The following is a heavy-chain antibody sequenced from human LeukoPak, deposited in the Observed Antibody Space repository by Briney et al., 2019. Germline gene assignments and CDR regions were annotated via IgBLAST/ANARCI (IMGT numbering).Heavy chain of an antibody. CDR2: IYYSGST. CDR3: ATGGEWELRANWFDP. CDR1: GGSISSSSYY. Sequence: NPSETLSLTCTVSGGSISSSSYYWGWIRQPPGKGLEWIGSIYYSGSTYYNPSLKSRVTMSVDTSKNQFSLKLSSVTAEDTAVYHCATGGEWELRANWFDPWGQGTLVTVSS. J-gene: IGHJ5*02. D-gene: IGHD1-26*01. V-gene: IGHV4-39*07.